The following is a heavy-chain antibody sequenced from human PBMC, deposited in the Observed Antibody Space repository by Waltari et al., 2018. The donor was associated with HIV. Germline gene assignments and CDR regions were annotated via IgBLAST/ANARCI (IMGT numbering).Heavy chain of an antibody. CDR1: GFTFSDYY. D-gene: IGHD6-6*01. CDR3: ARDYSSSSSDFDY. J-gene: IGHJ4*02. V-gene: IGHV3-11*01. Sequence: QVQLVESGGGLVKPGGSLRLSCAASGFTFSDYYMSWIRRALGKALECVSEMSSSGSTKYYADCGKGRFTISRDNAKNSLYLQMNSLRAEDTAVYYCARDYSSSSSDFDYWGQGTLVTVSS. CDR2: MSSSGSTK.